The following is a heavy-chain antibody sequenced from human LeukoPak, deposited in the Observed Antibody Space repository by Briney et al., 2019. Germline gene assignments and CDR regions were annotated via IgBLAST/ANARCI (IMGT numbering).Heavy chain of an antibody. CDR2: IYYGGST. V-gene: IGHV4-59*01. J-gene: IGHJ4*02. D-gene: IGHD5-12*01. CDR3: ARMRGFSYYFDY. Sequence: PSETLSLTCTVSGGSISSYYWSWIRQPPGKGLEWIGYIYYGGSTNYNPSLKSRVTISVDTSKNQFSLKLSSVTAADTAVYYCARMRGFSYYFDYWGQGTLVTVSS. CDR1: GGSISSYY.